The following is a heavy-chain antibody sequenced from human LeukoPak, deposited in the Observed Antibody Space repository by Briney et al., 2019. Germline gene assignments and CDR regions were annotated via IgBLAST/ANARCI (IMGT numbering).Heavy chain of an antibody. J-gene: IGHJ2*01. CDR3: ARGRKTYYDSSGPYWYFDL. V-gene: IGHV4-61*02. CDR2: IYTSGST. CDR1: GGSISSGSYY. D-gene: IGHD3-22*01. Sequence: SQTLSLTCTVSGGSISSGSYYWSWIRQPAGKGLEWIGRIYTSGSTNYNPSLKSRVTISVDTSKNQFSLKLSSVTAADTAVYYCARGRKTYYDSSGPYWYFDLWGRGTLVTVSS.